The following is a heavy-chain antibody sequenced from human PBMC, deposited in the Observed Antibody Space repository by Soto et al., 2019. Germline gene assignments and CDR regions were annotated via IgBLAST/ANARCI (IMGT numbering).Heavy chain of an antibody. CDR2: IIPIFGTA. J-gene: IGHJ6*02. CDR1: GGTFSSYA. V-gene: IGHV1-69*06. D-gene: IGHD3-22*01. CDR3: ARGYDSSGFRVAPKIYYYYGMDV. Sequence: GASVKVSCKASGGTFSSYAISWVRQAPGQGLEWMGGIIPIFGTANYAQKFQGRVTITADKSTSTAYMELSSLRSEDTAVYYCARGYDSSGFRVAPKIYYYYGMDVWGQGTTVTVSS.